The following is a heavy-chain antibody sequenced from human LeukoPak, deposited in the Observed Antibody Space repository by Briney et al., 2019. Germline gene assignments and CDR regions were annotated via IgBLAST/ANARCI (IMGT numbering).Heavy chain of an antibody. V-gene: IGHV3-7*01. Sequence: ERSLRLACAGSGFSFRRFWMTWVRQAPGRGLEWVANINGDGDGKRYADSVKDRFTISRDNARSLVFLQIHSLRDEDTALYYCARDSSPDSATTYYDALDMWGQGTMVTVSS. J-gene: IGHJ3*02. CDR3: ARDSSPDSATTYYDALDM. D-gene: IGHD1-1*01. CDR1: GFSFRRFW. CDR2: INGDGDGK.